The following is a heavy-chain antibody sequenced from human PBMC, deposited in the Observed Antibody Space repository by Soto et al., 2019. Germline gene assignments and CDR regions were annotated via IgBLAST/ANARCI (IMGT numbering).Heavy chain of an antibody. D-gene: IGHD3-22*01. Sequence: GGSLRLSCAASGFTFDSFAMQWIRQVPGKGLEWVSSISWNSATIAYADSVKGRFTISRDNSKNTLYLQMNSLRAEDTAVYYCAREDYYDSSGYYGYWGQGTLVTVSS. CDR3: AREDYYDSSGYYGY. CDR1: GFTFDSFA. V-gene: IGHV3-9*01. CDR2: ISWNSATI. J-gene: IGHJ4*02.